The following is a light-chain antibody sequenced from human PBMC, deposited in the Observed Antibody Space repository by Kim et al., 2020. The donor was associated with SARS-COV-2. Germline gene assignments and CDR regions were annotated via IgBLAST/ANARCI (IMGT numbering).Light chain of an antibody. CDR1: QSVSSD. V-gene: IGKV3-15*01. Sequence: SPGESAPPSCRASQSVSSDLAWYQQKPGQAPRLLIYGASTRATDVPARFSGSGSGTEFTLTISSLQSEDSAVYSCQQYRWWPLTFGGGTKVDIK. CDR2: GAS. J-gene: IGKJ4*01. CDR3: QQYRWWPLT.